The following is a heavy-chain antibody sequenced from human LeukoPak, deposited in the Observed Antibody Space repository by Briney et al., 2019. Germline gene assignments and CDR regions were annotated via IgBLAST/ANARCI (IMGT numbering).Heavy chain of an antibody. CDR1: GFTFSGST. CDR2: IRSKANNYAT. J-gene: IGHJ6*02. V-gene: IGHV3-73*01. Sequence: GWSLRLSCAASGFTFSGSTMHWVRQASGKGLEWVGRIRSKANNYATAYATSVKGRFTLSRDDSKNTAYLQMNSLKTEDTAVYYCIRGAASGSYYGFDVWGQGATVTVSS. CDR3: IRGAASGSYYGFDV. D-gene: IGHD1-26*01.